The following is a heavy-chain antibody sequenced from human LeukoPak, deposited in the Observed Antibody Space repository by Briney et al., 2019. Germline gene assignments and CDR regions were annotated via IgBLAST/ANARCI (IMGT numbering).Heavy chain of an antibody. CDR1: GDTCNSSY. CDR3: ARESAYIAARNYYYYYMDV. J-gene: IGHJ6*03. Sequence: RASVRVSCKASGDTCNSSYMHRVRQDPGQGRECGGWIIVYNGNTNYAQKLQGRVTMTTDTSTSTAYMELRRLRSDDTAVYYCARESAYIAARNYYYYYMDVWGKGTTVTVSS. V-gene: IGHV1-18*04. CDR2: IIVYNGNT. D-gene: IGHD6-6*01.